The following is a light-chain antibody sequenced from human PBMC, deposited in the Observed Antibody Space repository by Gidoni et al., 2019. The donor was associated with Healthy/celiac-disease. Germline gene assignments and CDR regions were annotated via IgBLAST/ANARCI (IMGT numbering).Light chain of an antibody. CDR2: GAS. CDR3: QQYGSSPRVYT. V-gene: IGKV3-20*01. J-gene: IGKJ2*01. Sequence: EIVLTQSPGTLSLSPGERATLSCMASQSVSSSYLAWYQQKPGQAPRLLIYGASSRATGIPDRFSGSGSGTDFTLTISRLEPEDFAVYYCQQYGSSPRVYTFGQXTKLEIK. CDR1: QSVSSSY.